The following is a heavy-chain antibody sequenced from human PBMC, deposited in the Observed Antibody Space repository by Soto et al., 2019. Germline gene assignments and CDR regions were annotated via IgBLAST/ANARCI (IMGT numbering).Heavy chain of an antibody. CDR1: GGSISSGGYY. V-gene: IGHV4-31*03. J-gene: IGHJ4*02. Sequence: QVQLQESGPGLVKPSQPLSLTCTVSGGSISSGGYYWSWIRQHPGKGLEGIGYIYYSGSTYYNPSHKGRVTISVDTSKNQCSMKLSSVTAADTAVYYCARAGGDSSGPVRYWGQGTLVTVSS. D-gene: IGHD6-19*01. CDR2: IYYSGST. CDR3: ARAGGDSSGPVRY.